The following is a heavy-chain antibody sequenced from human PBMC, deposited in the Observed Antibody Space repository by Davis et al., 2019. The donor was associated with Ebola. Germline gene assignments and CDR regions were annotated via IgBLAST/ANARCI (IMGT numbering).Heavy chain of an antibody. D-gene: IGHD1-26*01. Sequence: SETLSPTCTVSCGSISSYYWSCIRQPPEKGLEWIGYIYYSGSPNYNPSLKSRVPIAVDTSKNQFSLKLSSVTPADTAVYYCASINSGSYTNAFDIWGQGTMVTVSS. V-gene: IGHV4-59*01. CDR1: CGSISSYY. J-gene: IGHJ3*02. CDR3: ASINSGSYTNAFDI. CDR2: IYYSGSP.